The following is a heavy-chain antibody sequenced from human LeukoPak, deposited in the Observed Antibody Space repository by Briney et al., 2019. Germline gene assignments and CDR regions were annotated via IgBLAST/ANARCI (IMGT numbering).Heavy chain of an antibody. CDR2: IYYSGST. CDR1: GGSISSSSYY. J-gene: IGHJ4*02. V-gene: IGHV4-39*07. D-gene: IGHD5-18*01. Sequence: SETLSLTCTVSGGSISSSSYYWGWIRQPPGKGLEWIGSIYYSGSTYYNPSLKSRVTISVDTSKNQFSLKLSSVTAADTAVYYCARIEGTAMVTANFDYWGQGTLVTVSS. CDR3: ARIEGTAMVTANFDY.